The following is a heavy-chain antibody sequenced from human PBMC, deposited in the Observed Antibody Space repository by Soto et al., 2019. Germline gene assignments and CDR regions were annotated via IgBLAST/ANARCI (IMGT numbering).Heavy chain of an antibody. CDR1: GGSISSSNW. J-gene: IGHJ6*02. D-gene: IGHD1-26*01. Sequence: QVQLQESGPGLVKPSGTLSLTCAVSGGSISSSNWWSWVRQPPGKGLEWIGEIYHRGSTNYNPSLKSRVTISVDKSKNQFSLKLSSVTAADTAVYYCARGGYSGSYYDYYYYGMDVWGQGTTVTVSS. V-gene: IGHV4-4*02. CDR3: ARGGYSGSYYDYYYYGMDV. CDR2: IYHRGST.